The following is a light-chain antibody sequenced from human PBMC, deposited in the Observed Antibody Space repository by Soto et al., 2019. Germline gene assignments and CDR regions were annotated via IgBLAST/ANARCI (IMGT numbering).Light chain of an antibody. CDR3: QQRNIWPPVT. J-gene: IGKJ5*01. V-gene: IGKV3-11*01. CDR2: GAF. Sequence: EIVLTQAPATLSLSPGEIATLSCRASPSVTNYLAWYQQKPDQAPRLLIYGAFNRPPGIPPRFSGSGSGNDFTLAISSLEPEDFAGYYCQQRNIWPPVTFGQGTRLEIK. CDR1: PSVTNY.